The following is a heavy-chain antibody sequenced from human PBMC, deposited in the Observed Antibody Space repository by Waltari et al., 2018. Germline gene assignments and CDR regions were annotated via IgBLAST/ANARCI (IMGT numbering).Heavy chain of an antibody. CDR1: GGSIRSSSYY. CDR3: ARHTVATITCPFDY. D-gene: IGHD5-12*01. Sequence: QLQLQESGPGLVKPSETLSLTCTVSGGSIRSSSYYWGWIRQPPGKGLEWIGSIYYSGSTYYNPSLKSRVTISVDTSKNQFSLKLSSVTAADTAVYYCARHTVATITCPFDYWGQGTLVTVSS. J-gene: IGHJ4*02. V-gene: IGHV4-39*01. CDR2: IYYSGST.